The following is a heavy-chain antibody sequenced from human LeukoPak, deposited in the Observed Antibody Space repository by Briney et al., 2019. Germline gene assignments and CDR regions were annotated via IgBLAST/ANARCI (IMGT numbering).Heavy chain of an antibody. Sequence: GGSLRLSCGASGFTFRSSWMSWGRQAPGKGLEWVANIKQDGSKKNYVDSLKGRFTISRDNAKNSLFLQMNSLKAEDTAVYYCARETPDSSGWDWGQGTLVTVSS. CDR1: GFTFRSSW. CDR3: ARETPDSSGWD. V-gene: IGHV3-7*01. D-gene: IGHD6-19*01. J-gene: IGHJ4*02. CDR2: IKQDGSKK.